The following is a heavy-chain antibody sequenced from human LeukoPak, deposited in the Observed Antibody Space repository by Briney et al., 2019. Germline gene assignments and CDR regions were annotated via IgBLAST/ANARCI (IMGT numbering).Heavy chain of an antibody. V-gene: IGHV4-59*01. CDR3: ARDFSAAFDI. J-gene: IGHJ3*02. CDR2: IYDSGTT. Sequence: SETLSLTCTVSGGSFGNYYWSWIRQPPGKGLEWIAYIYDSGTTNYNPSLKSRVTISVDTSKNQFSLKLNSVTAADTAVYYCARDFSAAFDIWGQGTMVTVSS. D-gene: IGHD2/OR15-2a*01. CDR1: GGSFGNYY.